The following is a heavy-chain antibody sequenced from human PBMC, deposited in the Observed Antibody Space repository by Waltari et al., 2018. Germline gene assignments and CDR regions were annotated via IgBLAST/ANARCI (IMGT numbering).Heavy chain of an antibody. CDR2: ISWNSGSI. V-gene: IGHV3-9*01. CDR1: GFTFDDYA. Sequence: EVQLVESGGGLVQPGRSLRLSCAASGFTFDDYAMHWVRQAPGKGLEWVSGISWNSGSIGYADSVKGRFTISRDNAKNTLYLQMNSLRAEDTAVYYCARGVRSAFDIWGQGTMVTVSS. CDR3: ARGVRSAFDI. D-gene: IGHD6-6*01. J-gene: IGHJ3*02.